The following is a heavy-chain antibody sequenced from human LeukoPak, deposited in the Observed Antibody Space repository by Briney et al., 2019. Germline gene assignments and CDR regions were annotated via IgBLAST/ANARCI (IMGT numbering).Heavy chain of an antibody. D-gene: IGHD3-3*01. CDR1: GFTTNY. CDR3: ARDLWDATGY. CDR2: IYIGDTT. Sequence: TGGSLRLSCAVSGFTTNYMSWVRQAPGKGLEWVSVIYIGDTTYYADSVRGRFTISRDISKNTLYLQMNSLRPEDTAVYHCARDLWDATGYWGQGTLVTVSS. J-gene: IGHJ4*02. V-gene: IGHV3-66*02.